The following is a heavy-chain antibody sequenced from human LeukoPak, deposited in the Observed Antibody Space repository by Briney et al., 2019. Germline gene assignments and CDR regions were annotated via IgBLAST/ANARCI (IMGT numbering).Heavy chain of an antibody. CDR1: GFTFVDYA. CDR3: AKEMYWQGSGYYFDY. D-gene: IGHD3-22*01. J-gene: IGHJ4*02. V-gene: IGHV3-9*01. CDR2: ISWNSGNI. Sequence: PGGSLRLSCVASGFTFVDYAIHWVRQGPGKGLEWVSGISWNSGNIGYADSVKGRFTISRDNAKNSLYLQMNSLRAEDTALYYCAKEMYWQGSGYYFDYWGQGTLVTVSS.